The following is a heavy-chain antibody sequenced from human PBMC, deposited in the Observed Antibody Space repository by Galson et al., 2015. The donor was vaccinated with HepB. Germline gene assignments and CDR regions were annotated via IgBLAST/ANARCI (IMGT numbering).Heavy chain of an antibody. CDR3: AKDDLEWLLFFDY. CDR1: GFTFSDYG. D-gene: IGHD3-3*01. V-gene: IGHV3-30*18. J-gene: IGHJ4*02. Sequence: SLRLSCAASGFTFSDYGMHWVRQAPGKGLEWVAIISPDGSSKYCADSVKGRFTISRDNSKNTLFLQMNSLRAEDTALYYCAKDDLEWLLFFDYWGQGTLVAVSS. CDR2: ISPDGSSK.